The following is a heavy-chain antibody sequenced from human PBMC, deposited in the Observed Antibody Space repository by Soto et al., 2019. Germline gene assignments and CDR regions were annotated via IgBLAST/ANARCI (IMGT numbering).Heavy chain of an antibody. D-gene: IGHD2-15*01. CDR1: GFTFSSYS. CDR2: ISSSSSYI. J-gene: IGHJ4*02. Sequence: PGGSLRLSCAASGFTFSSYSMNWVRQAPGKGLEWVSSISSSSSYIYYADSVKGRFTISRDNAKNSLYLQMNSLRAEDTAVYYCARDCSGGSCYPGTFDYWGQGTLVTVSS. CDR3: ARDCSGGSCYPGTFDY. V-gene: IGHV3-21*01.